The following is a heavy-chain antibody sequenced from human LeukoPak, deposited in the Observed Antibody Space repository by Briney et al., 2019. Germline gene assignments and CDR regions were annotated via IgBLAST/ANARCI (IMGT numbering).Heavy chain of an antibody. V-gene: IGHV3-30-3*01. D-gene: IGHD2-2*01. CDR3: ARDGLVVPAAIVSPRRAFDI. CDR1: GFTFSSYA. Sequence: PGGFLRLSCAASGFTFSSYAMHWVRQAPGKGLEWVAVISYDGSNKYYADSVKGRFTISRDNSKNTLYLQMNSLRAEDTAVYYCARDGLVVPAAIVSPRRAFDIWGQGTMVTVSS. CDR2: ISYDGSNK. J-gene: IGHJ3*02.